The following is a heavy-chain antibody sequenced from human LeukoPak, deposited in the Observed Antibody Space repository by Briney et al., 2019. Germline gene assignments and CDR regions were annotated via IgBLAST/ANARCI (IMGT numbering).Heavy chain of an antibody. CDR2: IYYSGST. Sequence: SETLSLTCTVSGGSIRSYYWSWIRQLPGKGLEWLGYIYYSGSTYYNPSLKSRVTISVDTSKNQFSLKLSSVTAADTAVYYCARDAPLYYGSGSYPPTYGMDVWGQGTTVTVSS. D-gene: IGHD3-10*01. V-gene: IGHV4-59*12. J-gene: IGHJ6*02. CDR3: ARDAPLYYGSGSYPPTYGMDV. CDR1: GGSIRSYY.